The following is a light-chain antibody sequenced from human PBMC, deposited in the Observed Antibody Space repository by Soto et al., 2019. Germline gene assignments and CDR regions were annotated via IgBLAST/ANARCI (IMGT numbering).Light chain of an antibody. CDR1: SSDVGGYDY. V-gene: IGLV2-11*01. CDR2: GVS. J-gene: IGLJ3*02. CDR3: CSYAGSYTWV. Sequence: QPVLTQPRSVSGSPGQSVTISCTGTSSDVGGYDYVSWYQQHPGKAPKLMIYGVSKWPSGVPDRFSGSKSGNTASLTISGLQAEDEADYYCCSYAGSYTWVFGGGTKLTVL.